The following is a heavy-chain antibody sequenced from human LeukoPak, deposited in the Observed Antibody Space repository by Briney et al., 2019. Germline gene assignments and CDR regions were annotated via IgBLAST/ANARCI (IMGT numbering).Heavy chain of an antibody. Sequence: GGSLRLSCAASGFTFSSYAMSWVRQAPGKGLEWVSAISGSGGSTCYADSVKGRFTISRDNSKNTLYLQMNSLRAEDTAVYYCANQRGYSYGYYFDYWGQGTLVTVSS. D-gene: IGHD5-18*01. CDR2: ISGSGGST. J-gene: IGHJ4*02. CDR1: GFTFSSYA. V-gene: IGHV3-23*01. CDR3: ANQRGYSYGYYFDY.